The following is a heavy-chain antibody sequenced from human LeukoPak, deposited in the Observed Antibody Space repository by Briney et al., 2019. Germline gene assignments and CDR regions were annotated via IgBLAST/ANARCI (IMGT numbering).Heavy chain of an antibody. D-gene: IGHD6-19*01. Sequence: GGSLRLSCAASGFIFNAHSINWVRQAPGKGLEWVSYISGSGSSIDYADSVGGRFTIYRDSAKNSVYLQMNNLRAEDTAVYYCAKSTGASAWLADYWGQGTLVTVSS. V-gene: IGHV3-48*01. CDR1: GFIFNAHS. J-gene: IGHJ4*02. CDR3: AKSTGASAWLADY. CDR2: ISGSGSSI.